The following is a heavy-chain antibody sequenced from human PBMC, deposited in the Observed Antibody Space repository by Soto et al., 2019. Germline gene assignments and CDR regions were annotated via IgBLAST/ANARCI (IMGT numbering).Heavy chain of an antibody. CDR1: GGTFSSDT. CDR3: AATRKVATEYCSGGSCYGGLDY. J-gene: IGHJ4*02. V-gene: IGHV1-69*02. D-gene: IGHD2-15*01. CDR2: IIPILGIA. Sequence: SVKVSCKASGGTFSSDTISWVRQAPGQGLEWMGRIIPILGIANSAQKFQGRVTITADKSTSPAYMELSSLRSDDTAVYYCAATRKVATEYCSGGSCYGGLDYWGQGTVVTSPQ.